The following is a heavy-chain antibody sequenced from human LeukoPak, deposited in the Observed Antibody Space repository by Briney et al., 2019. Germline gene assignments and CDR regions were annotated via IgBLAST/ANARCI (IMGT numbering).Heavy chain of an antibody. J-gene: IGHJ4*02. CDR1: VYTFTDYY. CDR2: ISPNSGGT. V-gene: IGHV1-2*02. D-gene: IGHD4-17*01. CDR3: ARDSTGGYPDY. Sequence: GASVKVSCKASVYTFTDYYIHWVRQAPGKGLEYMGWISPNSGGTNYAQMFQGRVTMTSDTSINTAFMELRSLRSDDTAVFYCARDSTGGYPDYWGQGTLVTVSA.